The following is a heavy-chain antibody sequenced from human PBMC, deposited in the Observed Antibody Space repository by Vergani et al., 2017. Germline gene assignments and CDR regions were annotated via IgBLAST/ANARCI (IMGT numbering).Heavy chain of an antibody. J-gene: IGHJ2*01. CDR1: GFTFDDYA. Sequence: EVQLVESGGGLVQPGRSLRLSCAASGFTFDDYAMPWVRQAPGKGLGWVSGINWNSDSIAYADSVKGRFTISRDNAKNSLYLQMNSLRAEDTALYYCVKDIAASGNYWYFDLWGRGTLVTVSS. D-gene: IGHD6-13*01. CDR2: INWNSDSI. CDR3: VKDIAASGNYWYFDL. V-gene: IGHV3-9*01.